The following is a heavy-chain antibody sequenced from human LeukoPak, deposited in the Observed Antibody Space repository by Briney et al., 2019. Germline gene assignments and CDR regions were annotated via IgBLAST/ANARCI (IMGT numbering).Heavy chain of an antibody. Sequence: SETLSLTCTVSGGSISPYYWSWIRQPPGKGLEWIGYITYSGITNYNPSLKSRVTISVDTSKNQFSLKLSSVTAADTAVYYCAREDGDYGGFDYWGQGTLVTVSS. V-gene: IGHV4-59*12. J-gene: IGHJ4*02. CDR1: GGSISPYY. CDR2: ITYSGIT. D-gene: IGHD4-17*01. CDR3: AREDGDYGGFDY.